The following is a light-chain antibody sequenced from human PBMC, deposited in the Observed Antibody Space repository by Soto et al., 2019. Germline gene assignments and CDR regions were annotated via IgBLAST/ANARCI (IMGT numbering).Light chain of an antibody. CDR1: QSVSRN. Sequence: EIVMTQSPDTLSVSPGERATLSCRASQSVSRNLAWYQQKPGQAPRLLIYGASTRATGIPGRFSGSGSGTDCPLTSRRLQSEDFAVYDCQQHNYSPSFGHGTKLELK. CDR3: QQHNYSPS. J-gene: IGKJ2*01. V-gene: IGKV3-15*01. CDR2: GAS.